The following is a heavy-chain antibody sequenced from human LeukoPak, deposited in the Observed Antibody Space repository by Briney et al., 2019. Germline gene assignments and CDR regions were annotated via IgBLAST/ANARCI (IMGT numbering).Heavy chain of an antibody. CDR2: IYTSGST. CDR1: GGSFSGYY. D-gene: IGHD2-2*02. V-gene: IGHV4-4*07. Sequence: PSETLSLTCAVYGGSFSGYYWSWIRQPAGKGLEWIGRIYTSGSTNYNPSLKSRVTMSVDTSKNQFSLKLSSVTAADTAVYYCARERLVVVPAAIRDAFDIWGQGTMVTVSS. CDR3: ARERLVVVPAAIRDAFDI. J-gene: IGHJ3*02.